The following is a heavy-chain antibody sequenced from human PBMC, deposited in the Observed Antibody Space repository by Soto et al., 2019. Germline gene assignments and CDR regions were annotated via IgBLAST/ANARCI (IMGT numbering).Heavy chain of an antibody. J-gene: IGHJ6*02. V-gene: IGHV1-69*01. CDR3: ARSQGSSTCLEIYYYYYYGMDV. CDR1: GGTFGSYA. Sequence: QVQLVQSGAEVKKPGSSVKVSCKASGGTFGSYAISWVRQAPGQGLEWMGGIIPIPGTANYAQKFQGRVTIVADVSTGTAYMELSSLRSEDTAVYYCARSQGSSTCLEIYYYYYYGMDVWGQGTTVPVSS. CDR2: IIPIPGTA. D-gene: IGHD2-2*01.